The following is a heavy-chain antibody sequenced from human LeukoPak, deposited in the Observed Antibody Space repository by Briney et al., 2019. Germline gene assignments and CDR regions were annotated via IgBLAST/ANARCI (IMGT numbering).Heavy chain of an antibody. CDR1: GFTFSSYS. CDR3: AIDSSGYYRN. J-gene: IGHJ4*02. V-gene: IGHV3-21*01. CDR2: ISSSSSYI. D-gene: IGHD3-22*01. Sequence: GGSLRLSCAASGFTFSSYSRNWVRQAPGKGLEWVSSISSSSSYIYYADSVKGRFTISSDNAKNSLSLQMNSLSAEDTAVYYCAIDSSGYYRNWGQGTLVTVSS.